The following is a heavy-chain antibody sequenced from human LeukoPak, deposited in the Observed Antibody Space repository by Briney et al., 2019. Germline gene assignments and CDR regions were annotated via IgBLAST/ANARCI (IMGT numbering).Heavy chain of an antibody. Sequence: GASVKVSCKASGYTFTDYYIHWVRQAPGPGLEWMGWINPNNGGTNYAQKFQGRVSMTRDTSISTAYLELSRLRSDDTAVYYCAREVDYYDTSDYFPLGYWGQGPLVTVSS. CDR3: AREVDYYDTSDYFPLGY. V-gene: IGHV1-2*02. J-gene: IGHJ4*02. CDR2: INPNNGGT. CDR1: GYTFTDYY. D-gene: IGHD3-22*01.